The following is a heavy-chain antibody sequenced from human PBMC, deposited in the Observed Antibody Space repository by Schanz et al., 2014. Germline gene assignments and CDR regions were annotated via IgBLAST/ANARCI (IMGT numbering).Heavy chain of an antibody. V-gene: IGHV3-23*01. CDR2: ITGSGAT. CDR1: GFTFRVFA. Sequence: EVQLLESGGGLVQPGGSLRLSCVASGFTFRVFAMNWVRQAPGKGLEWVSIITGSGATYYADSVKGRFTISRDNSKNTLYLQMNSLSAEDTAVYYCAREYSSYGTVYYWGQGTLVTVSS. D-gene: IGHD5-12*01. J-gene: IGHJ4*02. CDR3: AREYSSYGTVYY.